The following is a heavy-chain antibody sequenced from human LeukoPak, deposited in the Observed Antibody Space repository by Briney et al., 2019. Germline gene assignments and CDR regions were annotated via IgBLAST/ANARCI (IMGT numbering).Heavy chain of an antibody. Sequence: SETLSLTCTVSLGSISSGDYYCSWIRQPPGKSLEWIGYIYYSGSTYYNPSLKSRVTISVDTSKNQFSLKLSSVTAADTAVYYCARSGSYPVGFDPWGQGTLVTVSS. CDR2: IYYSGST. V-gene: IGHV4-30-4*01. CDR3: ARSGSYPVGFDP. CDR1: LGSISSGDYY. D-gene: IGHD1-26*01. J-gene: IGHJ5*02.